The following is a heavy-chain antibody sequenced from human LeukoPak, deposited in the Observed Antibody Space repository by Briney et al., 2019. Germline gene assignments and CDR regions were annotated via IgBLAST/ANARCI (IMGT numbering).Heavy chain of an antibody. CDR2: IYTSGST. CDR3: ARGLAGYSGYDSFDY. J-gene: IGHJ4*02. V-gene: IGHV4-61*02. D-gene: IGHD5-12*01. CDR1: GGSISSGSYY. Sequence: SSQTLSLTCTVSGGSISSGSYYWSWIRQPAGKGLEWIGRIYTSGSTNYNPSLKSRVTISVDTSKNHFSLKLSSVTAADTAVYYCARGLAGYSGYDSFDYWGQGTLVTVSS.